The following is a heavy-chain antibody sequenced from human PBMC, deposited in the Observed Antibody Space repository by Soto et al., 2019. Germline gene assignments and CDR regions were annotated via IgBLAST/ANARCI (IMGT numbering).Heavy chain of an antibody. D-gene: IGHD1-26*01. V-gene: IGHV1-3*01. CDR2: INPGNGGT. Sequence: ASVKVSCKASGYTFTTYSIHWVRQAPGQRLEWMGWINPGNGGTKYSQKFLGRLTITRDTSISTAYMDLSRLRSEDTAVYYCARDEGNVGDNRFDYWGQGNLVTVSS. CDR1: GYTFTTYS. CDR3: ARDEGNVGDNRFDY. J-gene: IGHJ4*02.